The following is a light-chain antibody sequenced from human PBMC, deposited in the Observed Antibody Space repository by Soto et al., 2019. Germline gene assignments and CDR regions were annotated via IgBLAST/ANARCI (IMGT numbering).Light chain of an antibody. V-gene: IGLV2-23*01. CDR2: EGS. Sequence: HSALTQPASVSGSPGQSITISCTGTSSDVGNYDLVSWYQQLPGKAPKFILYEGSKRPSGVSNRFSGSKSGNTASLTISGLQAEDEADYYCCSYAGSSTYVFGTGTKVTVL. CDR3: CSYAGSSTYV. J-gene: IGLJ1*01. CDR1: SSDVGNYDL.